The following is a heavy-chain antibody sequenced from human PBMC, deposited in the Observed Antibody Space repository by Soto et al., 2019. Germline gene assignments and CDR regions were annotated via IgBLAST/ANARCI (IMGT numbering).Heavy chain of an antibody. V-gene: IGHV3-20*04. Sequence: PGGSLRLSCAASGFTFDDYGMSWVRQAPGKGLEWVSGINWNGGSTGYADSVKGRFTISRDNAKNSLYLQMNSLRAEDTALYYCARTYGGNQLYYFDYWGQGTLVTVSS. CDR3: ARTYGGNQLYYFDY. CDR1: GFTFDDYG. J-gene: IGHJ4*02. D-gene: IGHD4-17*01. CDR2: INWNGGST.